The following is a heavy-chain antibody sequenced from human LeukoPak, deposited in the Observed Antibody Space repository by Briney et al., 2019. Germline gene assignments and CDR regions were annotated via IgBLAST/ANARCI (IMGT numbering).Heavy chain of an antibody. V-gene: IGHV1-46*01. CDR1: GYTFTSYY. CDR3: ARDLRITIFGVVSNWLDP. CDR2: INPSGGST. D-gene: IGHD3-3*01. J-gene: IGHJ5*02. Sequence: ASVKVSCKASGYTFTSYYMHWVRQAPGQGLEWMGIINPSGGSTSYAQKFQGRVTMTRDMSTSTVYMELSSLRSEDTAVYYCARDLRITIFGVVSNWLDPWGQGTLVTVSS.